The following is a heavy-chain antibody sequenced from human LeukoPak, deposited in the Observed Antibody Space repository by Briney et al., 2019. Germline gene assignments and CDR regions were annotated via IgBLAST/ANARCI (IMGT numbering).Heavy chain of an antibody. CDR3: AKQGWGAAAGTIDY. J-gene: IGHJ4*02. CDR2: ISGSGGKT. D-gene: IGHD6-13*01. Sequence: GGSLRLSCSTSGFTFISYAMSWVRQAPGKGLEWVSAISGSGGKTYHADSVKGRFTISRDNSKNTLYLQMNSLRGEDTAVYYCAKQGWGAAAGTIDYWGQGTLVTVSS. CDR1: GFTFISYA. V-gene: IGHV3-23*01.